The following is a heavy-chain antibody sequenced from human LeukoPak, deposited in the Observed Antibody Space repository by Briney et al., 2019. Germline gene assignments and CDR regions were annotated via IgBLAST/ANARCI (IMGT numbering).Heavy chain of an antibody. V-gene: IGHV4-34*01. CDR3: ARGFYDGGSGCYYNPYGMDV. D-gene: IGHD3-10*01. J-gene: IGHJ6*02. CDR1: GGSFSGYY. Sequence: SETLSLTCAVYGGSFSGYYWSWIRQPPGKGLEWIGEINHSGSTNYNPSLKSRVTISVDTSKNQFSLKLSSVTAADTAVYYCARGFYDGGSGCYYNPYGMDVWGQGILVAVSS. CDR2: INHSGST.